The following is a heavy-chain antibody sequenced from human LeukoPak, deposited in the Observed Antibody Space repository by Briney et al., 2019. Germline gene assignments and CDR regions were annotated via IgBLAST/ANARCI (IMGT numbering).Heavy chain of an antibody. CDR2: IRTEAKSYAT. Sequence: GGSLRLSCAASGFTFSGSAMHWVRQASGKGLEWVGQIRTEAKSYATAYAASVKGRFTISRDDSKNTAYLQMNSLKTEDTAVYYCTSKRYAPFDYWGQGTLVTVSS. V-gene: IGHV3-73*01. CDR1: GFTFSGSA. CDR3: TSKRYAPFDY. D-gene: IGHD2-2*01. J-gene: IGHJ4*02.